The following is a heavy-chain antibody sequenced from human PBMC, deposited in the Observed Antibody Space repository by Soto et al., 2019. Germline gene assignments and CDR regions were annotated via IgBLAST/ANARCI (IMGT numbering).Heavy chain of an antibody. CDR2: IWYDGNIK. CDR3: ARVSEGGSYYGGLDY. Sequence: VRLLESGGGLVRLGRSLRLSCAGSGFTFGYYAMPWVRQAPGKGRGWVAVIWYDGNIKYYADSVKGRFTISRDNSKNTLFLQMNSLRAEDTAVYYCARVSEGGSYYGGLDYWGQGTLVTVSS. V-gene: IGHV3-33*01. D-gene: IGHD1-26*01. J-gene: IGHJ4*02. CDR1: GFTFGYYA.